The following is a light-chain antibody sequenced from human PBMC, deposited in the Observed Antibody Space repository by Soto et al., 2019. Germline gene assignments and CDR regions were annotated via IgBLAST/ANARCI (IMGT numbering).Light chain of an antibody. Sequence: QAVVTQPPSVSGAPGERVTISCTGRSSSIGAGYDVNWYQHLPGTAPKLLIYDETKRPSGVPDRFSGSKSGSSASLAITGLQVDDEADYYCQSYDNSLGGVVFGGGTKVTVL. J-gene: IGLJ2*01. CDR3: QSYDNSLGGVV. V-gene: IGLV1-40*01. CDR2: DET. CDR1: SSSIGAGYD.